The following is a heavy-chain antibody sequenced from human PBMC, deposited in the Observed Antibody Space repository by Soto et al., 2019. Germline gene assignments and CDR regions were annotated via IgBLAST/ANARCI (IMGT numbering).Heavy chain of an antibody. CDR2: IYYSGST. CDR1: GGSVSSGSYY. D-gene: IGHD4-17*01. V-gene: IGHV4-61*01. J-gene: IGHJ2*01. CDR3: ARGPGTTVVRFWNFVRYFDL. Sequence: QVQLQESGPGLVKPSETLSLTCTVSGGSVSSGSYYWSWIRQPPGKGLEWIGYIYYSGSTNYNPSLTSRVTISVATSKNQFSLKLSSVTAADTAVYYCARGPGTTVVRFWNFVRYFDLWGRGTLVTVSS.